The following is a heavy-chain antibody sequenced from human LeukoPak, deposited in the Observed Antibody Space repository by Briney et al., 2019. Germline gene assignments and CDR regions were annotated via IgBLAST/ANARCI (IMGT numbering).Heavy chain of an antibody. V-gene: IGHV3-23*01. CDR1: GFTFSSYA. D-gene: IGHD6-19*01. J-gene: IGHJ3*02. CDR3: AEDLKQWLVRKGAFDT. Sequence: GGSLRLSCAASGFTFSSYAMSWVRQAPGKGLEWVSAISGSGGSTYYADSVKGRFTISRDNSKNTLYLQMNSLRAEDTAVYYCAEDLKQWLVRKGAFDTWGQGTMVTVSS. CDR2: ISGSGGST.